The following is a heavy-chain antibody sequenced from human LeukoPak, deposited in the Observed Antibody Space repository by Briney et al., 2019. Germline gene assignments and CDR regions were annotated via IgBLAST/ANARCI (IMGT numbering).Heavy chain of an antibody. CDR2: ISYDGSNK. CDR1: GFTFSSYA. Sequence: GGSLRLSCAASGFTFSSYAMHWVRQAPGKGLEWVAVISYDGSNKYYADSVKGRFTISRDNSRNTLYLQMNSLRAEDTAVYYCARAPYGSGSYYPNLGFDYWGQGTLVTVSS. J-gene: IGHJ4*02. V-gene: IGHV3-30*07. CDR3: ARAPYGSGSYYPNLGFDY. D-gene: IGHD3-10*01.